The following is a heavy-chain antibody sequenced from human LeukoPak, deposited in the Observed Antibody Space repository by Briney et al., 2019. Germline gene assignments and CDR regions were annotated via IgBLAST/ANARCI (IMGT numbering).Heavy chain of an antibody. CDR2: VYTSGSP. CDR3: ARGGYGASSGFDY. Sequence: SETLSLTRTVSGGSISSYYWSWIRQPAGKGLEWIGRVYTSGSPNYNPSLESRVTMSVDTSKNQFSLNLSSVTAADTAVYYCARGGYGASSGFDYWGQGTLVTVSS. V-gene: IGHV4-4*07. J-gene: IGHJ4*02. D-gene: IGHD4-23*01. CDR1: GGSISSYY.